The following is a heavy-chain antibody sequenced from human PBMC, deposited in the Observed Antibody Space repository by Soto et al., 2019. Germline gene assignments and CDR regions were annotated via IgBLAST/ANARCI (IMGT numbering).Heavy chain of an antibody. CDR2: ISDRGDTT. D-gene: IGHD1-1*01. J-gene: IGHJ4*02. Sequence: EVQLLESGGGLVQPGGSLRLPCAASGFTISSYAMSWVRQAPGKGLEWVSAISDRGDTTHYADSVKGRFTISRDTSKNTLYQQMNTQRAEDTAVYYCAKDKPGTTSFDYWGRGTPVTVSS. CDR3: AKDKPGTTSFDY. CDR1: GFTISSYA. V-gene: IGHV3-23*01.